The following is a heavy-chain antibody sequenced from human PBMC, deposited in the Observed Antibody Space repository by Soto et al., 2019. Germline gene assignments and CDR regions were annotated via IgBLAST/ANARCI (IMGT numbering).Heavy chain of an antibody. D-gene: IGHD2-21*02. CDR1: GFTFSSYS. V-gene: IGHV3-21*01. CDR3: ARDQGAGGGNSLDY. CDR2: ISSSSSYI. J-gene: IGHJ4*02. Sequence: EVQLVESGGGLVKPGASLRLSCAASGFTFSSYSMNWVRQAPGKGLEWVSSISSSSSYIYYADSVKGRFTISRDNAKNSLYLQMTSLRAEDTAVYYCARDQGAGGGNSLDYWGQGTLVTVSS.